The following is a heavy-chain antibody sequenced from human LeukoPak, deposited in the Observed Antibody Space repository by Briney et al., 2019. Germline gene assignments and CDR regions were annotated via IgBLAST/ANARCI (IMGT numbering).Heavy chain of an antibody. CDR2: ITPIFGST. V-gene: IGHV1-69*06. CDR1: GGTFSSYA. CDR3: VRGVRGYYDSSGYYFDY. Sequence: GAAVRVSCKASGGTFSSYAISGVRQAPGQGLEWMGGITPIFGSTNYAQEFQGRVTITADKSTNTAYMELSSLRSEDTGVYYCVRGVRGYYDSSGYYFDYWGQGTLVTVSS. J-gene: IGHJ4*02. D-gene: IGHD3-22*01.